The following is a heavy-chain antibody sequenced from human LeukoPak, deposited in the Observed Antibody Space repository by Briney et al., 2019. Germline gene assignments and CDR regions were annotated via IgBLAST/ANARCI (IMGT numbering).Heavy chain of an antibody. CDR1: GGSISSGSYY. V-gene: IGHV4-61*01. J-gene: IGHJ6*03. Sequence: SETLSLTCIVSGGSISSGSYYWSWIRQPPGKGLEWIGYIYYSGSTNYNPSLKSRVTISVDTSKNQFSLKLSSVTAADTAVYYCARGFKGTTMGQNYYYYYMDVWGKGTTVTISS. CDR3: ARGFKGTTMGQNYYYYYMDV. CDR2: IYYSGST. D-gene: IGHD3-10*01.